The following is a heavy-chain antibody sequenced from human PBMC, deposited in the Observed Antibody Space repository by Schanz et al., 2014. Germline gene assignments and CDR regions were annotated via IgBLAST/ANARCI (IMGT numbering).Heavy chain of an antibody. V-gene: IGHV3-23*04. D-gene: IGHD3-10*01. CDR3: AKYRGYYRVSGSYRELEY. J-gene: IGHJ4*02. CDR2: ISGSGGST. Sequence: EEQLVESGGGLVQPGGSLRLSCAASGFTFSSYAMSWVRQAPGKGLEWVSAISGSGGSTYYADSVKGRFTISRDNSKNTLYLQMNSLRPEDTAVYYCAKYRGYYRVSGSYRELEYWGQGTLVTVS. CDR1: GFTFSSYA.